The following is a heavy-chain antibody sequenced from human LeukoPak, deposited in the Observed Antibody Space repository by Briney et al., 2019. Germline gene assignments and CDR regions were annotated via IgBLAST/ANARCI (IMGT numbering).Heavy chain of an antibody. CDR1: GGSFCGYY. CDR2: INHSGST. Sequence: SETLSLTCAVYGGSFCGYYWSWIRQPPGKGLEWIGEINHSGSTNYNPSLKSRVTISVDTSKNQFSLKLSSVTAADTAVYYCARGPESAWFDPWGQGTLVTVSS. V-gene: IGHV4-34*01. CDR3: ARGPESAWFDP. D-gene: IGHD1-14*01. J-gene: IGHJ5*02.